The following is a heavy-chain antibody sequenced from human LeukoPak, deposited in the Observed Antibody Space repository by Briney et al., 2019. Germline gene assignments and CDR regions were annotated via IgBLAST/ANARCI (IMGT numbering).Heavy chain of an antibody. Sequence: GASVKVSCKASGYTFTGYYMHWVRQAPGQGLEWMGWINPNSGGTNYAQKFQGRVTITTDKSTSTAYMELSSLRSEDTAVYYCAAKEIGEGRGIAAAWSGYWGQGTLVTVSS. CDR3: AAKEIGEGRGIAAAWSGY. J-gene: IGHJ4*02. V-gene: IGHV1-2*02. D-gene: IGHD6-13*01. CDR1: GYTFTGYY. CDR2: INPNSGGT.